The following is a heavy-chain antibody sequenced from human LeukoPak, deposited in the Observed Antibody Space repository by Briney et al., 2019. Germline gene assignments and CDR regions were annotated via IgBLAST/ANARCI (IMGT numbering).Heavy chain of an antibody. CDR1: GYTFTSYY. CDR3: AREADECSSSEWFDP. CDR2: INPSGGST. D-gene: IGHD6-6*01. V-gene: IGHV1-46*01. Sequence: ASVKVSCKASGYTFTSYYMHWVRQAPGRGLEWMEIINPSGGSTSNAQKFQGRVTMTRDTSTSTVYMELSSLRSEDTAVYYCAREADECSSSEWFDPWGQGTLVTVSS. J-gene: IGHJ5*02.